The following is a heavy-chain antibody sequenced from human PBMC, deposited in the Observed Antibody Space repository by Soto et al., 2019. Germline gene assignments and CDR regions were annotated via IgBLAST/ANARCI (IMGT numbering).Heavy chain of an antibody. CDR3: ATSVYDILTGYPTPYYYHGMDV. CDR2: ISYDGSNK. J-gene: IGHJ6*02. V-gene: IGHV3-30*03. D-gene: IGHD3-9*01. CDR1: GFTFSSYG. Sequence: GGSLRLSCEASGFTFSSYGMHWVRQAPGKGLGWVAVISYDGSNKYYADSVKGRFTISRDNSKNTLYLQMNSLRAEDTAVYYCATSVYDILTGYPTPYYYHGMDVWGQGTTVTVS.